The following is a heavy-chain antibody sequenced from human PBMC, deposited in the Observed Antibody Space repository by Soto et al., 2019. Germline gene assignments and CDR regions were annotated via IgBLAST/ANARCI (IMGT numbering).Heavy chain of an antibody. V-gene: IGHV3-23*01. D-gene: IGHD6-13*01. CDR2: ITPSGANT. Sequence: EVQLLESGGGLVQPGGSLRLSCAASGFTFSSYAMSWVRQAPGKGLEWVSAITPSGANTYYADSVKGRFTISRGNSKNTLYLQMNSLRAEDTAIYYCAKAGPYSGSWYYYMDVWGKGTAVTVSS. CDR3: AKAGPYSGSWYYYMDV. CDR1: GFTFSSYA. J-gene: IGHJ6*03.